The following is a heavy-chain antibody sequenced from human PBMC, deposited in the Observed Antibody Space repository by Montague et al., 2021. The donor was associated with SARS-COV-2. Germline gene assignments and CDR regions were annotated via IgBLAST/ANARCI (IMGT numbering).Heavy chain of an antibody. V-gene: IGHV4-59*01. CDR3: ARGNYLDY. J-gene: IGHJ4*02. CDR2: IHYTGST. CDR1: DDSITSYY. Sequence: SETLSLTCSVSDDSITSYYWSWIRQPPGKGLEWIGYIHYTGSTNYNASLESRVTISIDTSKNQFSLRLNSVTAADTAVYYCARGNYLDYWGQGTLVIVSS.